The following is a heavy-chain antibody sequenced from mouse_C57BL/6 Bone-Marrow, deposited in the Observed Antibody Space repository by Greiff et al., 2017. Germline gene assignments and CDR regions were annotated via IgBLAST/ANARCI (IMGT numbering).Heavy chain of an antibody. CDR2: ISYDGSN. Sequence: ESGPGLVKPSQSLSLTCSVTGYSITSGYYWNWIRQFPGNKLEWMGYISYDGSNKYNPSLKNRISITRDTSKNQFFLKLNSVTTEDTATYYCARAEELGRDYYAMDYWGQGTSVTVSS. CDR3: ARAEELGRDYYAMDY. D-gene: IGHD4-1*01. V-gene: IGHV3-6*01. CDR1: GYSITSGYY. J-gene: IGHJ4*01.